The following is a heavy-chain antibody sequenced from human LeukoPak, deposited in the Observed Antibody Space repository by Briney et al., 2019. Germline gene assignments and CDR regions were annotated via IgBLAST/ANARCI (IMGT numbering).Heavy chain of an antibody. CDR3: AKDSNGWYQRGSNYFDY. CDR1: GFTFSSFW. D-gene: IGHD6-19*01. CDR2: INNDGSST. Sequence: GGSLRLSCAASGFTFSSFWMHWVRQAPGKGLVWVARINNDGSSTSYADSVKGRFTISRDNANNTLFLQMNRLRVEDTAEYYCAKDSNGWYQRGSNYFDYWGQGTLVTVSS. J-gene: IGHJ4*02. V-gene: IGHV3-74*01.